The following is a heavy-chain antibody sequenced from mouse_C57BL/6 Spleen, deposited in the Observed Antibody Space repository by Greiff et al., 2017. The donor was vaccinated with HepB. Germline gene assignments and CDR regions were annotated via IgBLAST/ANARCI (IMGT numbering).Heavy chain of an antibody. V-gene: IGHV5-4*01. J-gene: IGHJ4*01. CDR1: GFTFSSYA. CDR2: ISDGGSYT. Sequence: EVKLQESGGGLVKPGGSLKLSCAASGFTFSSYAMSWVRQTPEKRLEWVATISDGGSYTYYPDNVKGRFTISRDNAKNNLYLQMSHLKSEDTAMYYCAREATDYYAMDYWGQGTSVTVSS. CDR3: AREATDYYAMDY.